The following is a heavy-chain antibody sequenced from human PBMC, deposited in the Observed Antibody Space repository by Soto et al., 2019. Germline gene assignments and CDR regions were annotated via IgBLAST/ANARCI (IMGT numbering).Heavy chain of an antibody. CDR2: ISGSGGST. J-gene: IGHJ6*02. V-gene: IGHV3-23*01. CDR1: GFTFSSYA. CDR3: ALGRPDYYYNGMDF. Sequence: GGSLRLSCAASGFTFSSYALSRARPAPGQGTEWVSAISGSGGSTYYAASGQGRFTSSRDNSKTPLYLQMNSLRAEDTAVYYWALGRPDYYYNGMDFWRQRPTGSV.